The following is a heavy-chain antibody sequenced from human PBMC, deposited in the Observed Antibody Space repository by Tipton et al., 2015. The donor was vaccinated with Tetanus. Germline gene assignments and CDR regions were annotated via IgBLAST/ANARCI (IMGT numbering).Heavy chain of an antibody. CDR2: IYYSGST. Sequence: LRLSCTVSGGSISSSSYYWGWIRQPPGKGLEWIGSIYYSGSTYYNPSLKSRVTISVDTSKNQFSLKLSSVTAADTAVYYCAKGTYSSGWYWGPTIDYWGQGTLVTVSS. CDR3: AKGTYSSGWYWGPTIDY. V-gene: IGHV4-39*01. D-gene: IGHD6-19*01. CDR1: GGSISSSSYY. J-gene: IGHJ4*02.